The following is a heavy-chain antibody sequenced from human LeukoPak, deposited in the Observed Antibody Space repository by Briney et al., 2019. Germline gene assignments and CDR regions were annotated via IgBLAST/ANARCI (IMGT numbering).Heavy chain of an antibody. J-gene: IGHJ6*02. CDR1: GFNFNNAW. CDR2: IRRKTEGGTA. V-gene: IGHV3-15*07. D-gene: IGHD3-22*01. CDR3: TAHTFPLDSCSYYCGMDV. Sequence: PGGSLRLSCAASGFNFNNAWMNWVRQAPGKGLEWVGRIRRKTEGGTADYVAPVKGRVSVSRDDSRNMVYLEMNSLQSEDTGVYYCTAHTFPLDSCSYYCGMDVWGRGTTVTASS.